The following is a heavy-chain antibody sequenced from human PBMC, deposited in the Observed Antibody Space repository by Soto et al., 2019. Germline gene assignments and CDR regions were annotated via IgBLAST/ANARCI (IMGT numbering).Heavy chain of an antibody. CDR3: VKDGSSGWPYYYGLDV. CDR2: ISYDGRNK. CDR1: GFTFSSYG. J-gene: IGHJ6*02. D-gene: IGHD6-19*01. Sequence: GGSLRLYCAASGFTFSSYGMHWVRQAPGKGLEWVAVISYDGRNKYYADSVKGRFTISRDNSKNTLYLQMSSLRAEDTAVYYCVKDGSSGWPYYYGLDVWGQGTTVTVSS. V-gene: IGHV3-30*18.